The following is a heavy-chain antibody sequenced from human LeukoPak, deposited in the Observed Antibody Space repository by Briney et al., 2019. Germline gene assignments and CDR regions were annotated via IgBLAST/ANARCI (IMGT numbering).Heavy chain of an antibody. Sequence: SQTLSLMCSVSGDSISSGNYYGTWIRQPAGKGLEWIGRLYSTGSLNYHPSRKSRVTLSVDTSKNQFPLRLGSVTAADTAVYYCARVTTGGYYNCGGQGTLVPVS. CDR2: LYSTGSL. CDR1: GDSISSGNYY. CDR3: ARVTTGGYYNC. J-gene: IGHJ4*02. V-gene: IGHV4-61*02. D-gene: IGHD3-22*01.